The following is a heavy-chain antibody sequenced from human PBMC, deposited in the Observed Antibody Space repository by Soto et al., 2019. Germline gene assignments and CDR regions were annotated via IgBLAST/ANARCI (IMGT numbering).Heavy chain of an antibody. J-gene: IGHJ5*02. Sequence: ASVKVSCKASGYTFTSYGISWVRQAPGQGREWMGWISAYNGNTNYAQKLQGRVTMTTDTSTSTAYMELRSLRSDDTAVYYCARDDFWSGYYGSSPWGQGTPVTVSS. CDR3: ARDDFWSGYYGSSP. CDR2: ISAYNGNT. CDR1: GYTFTSYG. D-gene: IGHD3-3*01. V-gene: IGHV1-18*01.